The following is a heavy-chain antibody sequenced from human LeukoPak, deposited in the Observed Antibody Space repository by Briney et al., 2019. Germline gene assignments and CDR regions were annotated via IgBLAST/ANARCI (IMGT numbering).Heavy chain of an antibody. CDR1: GYTFTTYY. CDR2: INPTGGST. J-gene: IGHJ4*02. Sequence: ASVKVSCKASGYTFTTYYVHWVRQAPGQGLEWMGIINPTGGSTTYAQKFQGRVTMTRDTSTSTVFMEVNSLRSEDTAVYYCALYSSTWYWGQGTLVTVSS. CDR3: ALYSSTWY. V-gene: IGHV1-46*01. D-gene: IGHD6-13*01.